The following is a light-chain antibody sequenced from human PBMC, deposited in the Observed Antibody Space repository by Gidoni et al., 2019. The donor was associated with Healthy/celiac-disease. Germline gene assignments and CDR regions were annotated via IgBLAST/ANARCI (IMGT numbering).Light chain of an antibody. V-gene: IGKV3-11*01. CDR2: DAS. CDR3: QQRSNWPPLT. J-gene: IGKJ4*01. Sequence: EIVLTQSPDTLSLSPGDSATLSCRASQSVSSYLAWYQHKPCQAPRLLIYDASNRATGIPARFSGSGSGTDFTLTISSLEPEDFAVYYCQQRSNWPPLTFGGGTKVEIK. CDR1: QSVSSY.